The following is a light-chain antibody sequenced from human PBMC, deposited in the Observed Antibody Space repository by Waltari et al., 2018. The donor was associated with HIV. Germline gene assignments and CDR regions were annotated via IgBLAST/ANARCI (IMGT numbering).Light chain of an antibody. CDR1: DSDSGLDNF. Sequence: SAVTQPASVSGLPGQSITISCTGADSDSGLDNFVSWYQQHPAKLPRLIVYDVDSRASGISARFSGSKSGHTASLNISGLRAEDEAHYYCASFTGDNTLLFGGGTKVTVL. J-gene: IGLJ3*02. V-gene: IGLV2-14*03. CDR2: DVD. CDR3: ASFTGDNTLL.